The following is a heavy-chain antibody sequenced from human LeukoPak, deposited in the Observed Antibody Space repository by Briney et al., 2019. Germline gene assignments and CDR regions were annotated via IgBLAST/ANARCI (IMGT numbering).Heavy chain of an antibody. CDR1: GYTFTGYY. D-gene: IGHD3-3*01. CDR2: IVVGSGNT. J-gene: IGHJ5*02. CDR3: AAAYDFWSAQNWFDP. Sequence: ASVKVSCKASGYTFTGYYMHWVRQAPGQGLEWIGWIVVGSGNTNYAQKFQGRVTITRDMSTSTAYMELSSLRSEDTAVYYCAAAYDFWSAQNWFDPWGQGTLVTVSS. V-gene: IGHV1-58*02.